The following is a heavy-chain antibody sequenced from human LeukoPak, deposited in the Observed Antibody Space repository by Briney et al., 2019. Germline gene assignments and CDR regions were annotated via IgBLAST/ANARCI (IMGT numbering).Heavy chain of an antibody. CDR3: GRHARYCGTTSCYFKY. CDR1: GYSFTSYW. D-gene: IGHD2-2*01. J-gene: IGHJ4*02. V-gene: IGHV5-10-1*01. Sequence: GESLQISCKGSGYSFTSYWISWVRQMPGKGLEWMGRIDPSDSYANYSPSFQGHVTISADKSISTAYLQWNSLEASDTAMYYCGRHARYCGTTSCYFKYWGQGTLVTVSS. CDR2: IDPSDSYA.